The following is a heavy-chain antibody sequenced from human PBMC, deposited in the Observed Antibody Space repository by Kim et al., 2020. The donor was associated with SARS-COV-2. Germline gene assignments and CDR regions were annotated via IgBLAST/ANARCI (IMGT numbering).Heavy chain of an antibody. CDR3: ARDHREWLQYTANWYFDL. J-gene: IGHJ2*01. CDR1: GGSISSYY. D-gene: IGHD3-3*01. CDR2: IYYSGST. V-gene: IGHV4-59*01. Sequence: SETLSLTCTVSGGSISSYYWSWIRQPPGKGLEWIGYIYYSGSTNYNPSLKSRVTISVDTSKNQFSLKLSSLTAADPAVYYCARDHREWLQYTANWYFDLWGRGTLVTVSS.